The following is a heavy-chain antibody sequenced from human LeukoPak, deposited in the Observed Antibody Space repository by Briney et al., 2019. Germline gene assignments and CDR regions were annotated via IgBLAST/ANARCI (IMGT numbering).Heavy chain of an antibody. D-gene: IGHD3-10*01. V-gene: IGHV4-59*01. CDR2: IHYTGST. Sequence: PSETLSLNCTVSGGSISSYYWSWIRQSPGKGLECIGYIHYTGSTNYNPSLKSRVTISVETSKNQFSLKLKSVTAADTAVYYCARGGYYGSGNDFRFEPWGQGTLVTVSS. CDR1: GGSISSYY. J-gene: IGHJ5*02. CDR3: ARGGYYGSGNDFRFEP.